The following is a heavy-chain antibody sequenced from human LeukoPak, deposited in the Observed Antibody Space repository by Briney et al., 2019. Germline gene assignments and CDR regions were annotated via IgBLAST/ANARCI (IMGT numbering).Heavy chain of an antibody. D-gene: IGHD2-2*01. CDR1: GFTVSSSY. J-gene: IGHJ4*02. V-gene: IGHV3-53*01. Sequence: GGSLRLSCAAAGFTVSSSYISWVRQAPGKGLEWVSAIYSGGTTYYADSVRGRFTISRDNSKNTLYLLMNSLRAEDTAMYHCARQTGESTNFDNWGQGTLVTVSS. CDR3: ARQTGESTNFDN. CDR2: IYSGGTT.